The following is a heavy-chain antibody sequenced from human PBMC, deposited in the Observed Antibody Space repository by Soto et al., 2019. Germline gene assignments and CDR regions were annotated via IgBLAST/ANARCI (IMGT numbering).Heavy chain of an antibody. Sequence: QLQLPESGPGLVKPSETLSLPCTVSGGSISTSSYYWGWIRQPPGKRLEWLGSVYYTGSTFYNPSPKGRVTMFVDMSKNQFSLKLSAVTAGDTAEYYCARHRGYNWGWFDPCGQGTPVTVAS. J-gene: IGHJ5*02. CDR1: GGSISTSSYY. CDR2: VYYTGST. V-gene: IGHV4-39*01. CDR3: ARHRGYNWGWFDP. D-gene: IGHD5-12*01.